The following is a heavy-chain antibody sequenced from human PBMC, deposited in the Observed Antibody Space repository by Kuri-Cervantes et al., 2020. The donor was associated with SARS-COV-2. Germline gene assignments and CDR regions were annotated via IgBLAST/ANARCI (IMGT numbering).Heavy chain of an antibody. CDR2: ITSSSSI. D-gene: IGHD3-3*01. J-gene: IGHJ4*02. CDR1: GFTFSSYG. CDR3: TTDSREYDFWSGWIFEH. Sequence: GGSLRLSCAASGFTFSSYGMHWVRQAPGKGLEWISYITSSSSIYYAVSVKGRFTISRDNAKNSLNLQMNSLRAEDTAVYYCTTDSREYDFWSGWIFEHWGQGTLVTVSS. V-gene: IGHV3-48*02.